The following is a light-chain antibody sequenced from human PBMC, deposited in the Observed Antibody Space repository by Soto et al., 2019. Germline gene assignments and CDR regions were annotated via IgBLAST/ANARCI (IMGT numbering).Light chain of an antibody. CDR3: QKRNVWPPIT. CDR2: GAS. J-gene: IGKJ5*01. V-gene: IGKV3-11*01. CDR1: QSVSSY. Sequence: EIVLTQSPATLSLSPGERATLSCRASQSVSSYLAWYQQKPGQAPRLLIYGASTRATGIPARFGGSGSGTDFTLTINRLEPEDFAVYYCQKRNVWPPITFGQGTRLEIK.